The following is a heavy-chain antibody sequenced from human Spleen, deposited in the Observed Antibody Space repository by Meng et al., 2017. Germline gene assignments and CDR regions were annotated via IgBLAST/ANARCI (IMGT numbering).Heavy chain of an antibody. D-gene: IGHD6-13*01. CDR2: TYYRSKWFN. V-gene: IGHV6-1*01. CDR3: AKGPAAAGPQAD. J-gene: IGHJ4*02. Sequence: SQTRSLTGAISGDSVSSSSTSWNWIRQSPSRGLEWLGRTYYRSKWFNDYAESVKSRITISPDTYKNHFSLQLNSVTAADTAVYYCAKGPAAAGPQADWGQGTLVTVSS. CDR1: GDSVSSSSTS.